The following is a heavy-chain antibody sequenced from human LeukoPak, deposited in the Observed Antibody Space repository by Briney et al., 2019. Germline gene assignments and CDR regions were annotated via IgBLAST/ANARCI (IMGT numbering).Heavy chain of an antibody. CDR2: IYYSGST. J-gene: IGHJ3*02. CDR3: AAIGSLHDAFDI. CDR1: GGSISSYY. V-gene: IGHV4-59*08. Sequence: SETLSLTCTVSGGSISSYYWSWIRQPPGKGLEWIGYIYYSGSTNYNPSLKSRVNISVDTSKNQFSLKLSSVTAADTAVYYCAAIGSLHDAFDIWGQGTMVTVSS.